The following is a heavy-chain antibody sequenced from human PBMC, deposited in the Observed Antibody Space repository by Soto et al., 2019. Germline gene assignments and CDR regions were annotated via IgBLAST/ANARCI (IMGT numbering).Heavy chain of an antibody. CDR1: GYTFTSYG. D-gene: IGHD1-1*01. CDR2: ISAHNGNT. CDR3: ARGRYGDY. Sequence: QVHLVQSGAEVKKPGASVKVSCKASGYTFTSYGITWVRQAPGQGLEWMGWISAHNGNTDYAQKLQGRVIVTRDTSTSPAYMGLRSLISDDTAVYYCARGRYGDYWGQGALVTVCS. V-gene: IGHV1-18*01. J-gene: IGHJ4*02.